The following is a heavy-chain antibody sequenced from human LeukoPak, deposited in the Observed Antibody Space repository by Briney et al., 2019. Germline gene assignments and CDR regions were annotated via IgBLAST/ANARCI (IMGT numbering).Heavy chain of an antibody. CDR3: TTELGSGWWTLFDY. J-gene: IGHJ4*02. Sequence: GGSLRLSCAASGFTFSDHYMSWVRQAPGKGLEWVGRIKSKTDGGTTDYAAPVKGRFTISRDDSKNTLYLQMNSLKTEDTAVYYCTTELGSGWWTLFDYWGQGTLVTDSS. CDR1: GFTFSDHY. V-gene: IGHV3-15*01. D-gene: IGHD6-19*01. CDR2: IKSKTDGGTT.